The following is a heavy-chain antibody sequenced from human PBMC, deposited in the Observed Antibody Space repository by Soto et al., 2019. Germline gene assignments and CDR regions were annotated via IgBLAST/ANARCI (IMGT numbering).Heavy chain of an antibody. V-gene: IGHV3-15*07. Sequence: GGSLRLSCAASGFTFSNAWMNWVRQAPGKGLEWVGRIKSKTDGGTTDYAAPVKGRFTISRDDSKNTLYLQMNSLKTEDTAVYYCTTDFIQLWSFDYYYYGMDVWGQGTTVTVSS. D-gene: IGHD5-18*01. CDR2: IKSKTDGGTT. J-gene: IGHJ6*02. CDR1: GFTFSNAW. CDR3: TTDFIQLWSFDYYYYGMDV.